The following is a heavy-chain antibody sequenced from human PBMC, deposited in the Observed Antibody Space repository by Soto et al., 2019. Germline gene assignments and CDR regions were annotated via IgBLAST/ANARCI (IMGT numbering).Heavy chain of an antibody. J-gene: IGHJ3*01. CDR2: ISSGSSTI. V-gene: IGHV3-48*01. CDR3: AKTYSSGRGAFYV. Sequence: EVQLVESGGGLVQPGGSLRLSCAASGFTFSSNSMNWVRQAPGKGLEWVSYISSGSSTIYYADSVKGRFTISRDNAQNSLYLQMNSLRAEDTAVYYCAKTYSSGRGAFYVWGQGTMVTVSS. D-gene: IGHD6-19*01. CDR1: GFTFSSNS.